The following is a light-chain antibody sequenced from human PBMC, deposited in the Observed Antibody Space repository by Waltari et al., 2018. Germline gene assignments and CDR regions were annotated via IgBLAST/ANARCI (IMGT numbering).Light chain of an antibody. CDR1: QSVNYF. CDR2: DAS. V-gene: IGKV3-11*01. Sequence: VLTQSPATLSLSPGARATLSCRASQSVNYFLAWFQQKPGQAPRLLIYDASNRATGIPARFSGSGSGTDFTLTISSLEPEDFAVYYCQQRTNWPLTFGGGTKVEIK. J-gene: IGKJ4*01. CDR3: QQRTNWPLT.